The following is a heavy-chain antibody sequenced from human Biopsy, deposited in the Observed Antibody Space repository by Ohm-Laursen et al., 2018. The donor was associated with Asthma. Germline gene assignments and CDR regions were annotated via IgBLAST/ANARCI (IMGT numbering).Heavy chain of an antibody. CDR2: ISFDGSNK. J-gene: IGHJ4*02. Sequence: SLRLSCAASGFTFGDHWMSWVRQAPGKGLDWVAVISFDGSNKNYTDSVKGRFTISRDNSRNTLHLQMNSLRAEDTAAYYCAKDVFPGWELRRGPDYWGQGTLVTVSS. CDR3: AKDVFPGWELRRGPDY. CDR1: GFTFGDHW. D-gene: IGHD1-26*01. V-gene: IGHV3-30*18.